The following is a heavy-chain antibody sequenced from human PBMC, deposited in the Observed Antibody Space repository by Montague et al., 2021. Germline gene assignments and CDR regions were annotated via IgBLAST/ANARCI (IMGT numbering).Heavy chain of an antibody. CDR2: THYNGNT. CDR3: ARDRERTYGRFFHP. Sequence: SETLSLTCTVSGGSISTYHWIWLRQPPGKGLEWIGETHYNGNTNYNYNPSLKSRVTISVDKSNNQFSLKLSSVTAADTAVYYRARDRERTYGRFFHPWGQGTLVTVSS. CDR1: GGSISTYH. D-gene: IGHD3-16*01. J-gene: IGHJ5*02. V-gene: IGHV4-59*01.